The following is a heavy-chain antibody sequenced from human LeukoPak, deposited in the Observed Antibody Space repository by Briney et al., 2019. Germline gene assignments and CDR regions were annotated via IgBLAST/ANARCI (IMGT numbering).Heavy chain of an antibody. Sequence: PGGSLRLSCAASGFTFSNAWMSWVRQAPGKGLEWVGHIFGKTDGGTTDHAAPVKGRFSISRDDSKNTLYLQMSSLKTEDTAVYYCTTHRGYTSSPTFDYWGQGTLVTVSS. V-gene: IGHV3-15*01. CDR2: IFGKTDGGTT. CDR3: TTHRGYTSSPTFDY. J-gene: IGHJ4*02. CDR1: GFTFSNAW. D-gene: IGHD6-13*01.